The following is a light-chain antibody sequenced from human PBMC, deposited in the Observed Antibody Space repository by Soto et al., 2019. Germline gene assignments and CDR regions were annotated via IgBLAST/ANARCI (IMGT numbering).Light chain of an antibody. V-gene: IGKV2-30*01. CDR2: KVS. Sequence: DVVMTQSPLSLPVTLGQPASISCRSSQSLVYSDGNTYLNWFQQRPGQSPRRLIYKVSNRDSGVPDRFSGSGSGTDFTLEISRVEAEDVGVYYCMQGTQWTFGQGTKVEIK. CDR1: QSLVYSDGNTY. J-gene: IGKJ1*01. CDR3: MQGTQWT.